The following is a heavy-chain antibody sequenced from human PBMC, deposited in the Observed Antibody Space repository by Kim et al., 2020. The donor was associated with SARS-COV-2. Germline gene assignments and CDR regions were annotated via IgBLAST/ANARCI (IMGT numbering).Heavy chain of an antibody. V-gene: IGHV3-53*01. CDR3: ARERRDGYTADYFDY. D-gene: IGHD5-12*01. J-gene: IGHJ4*02. Sequence: DPGNGRHTISIDNSKNTLYLQMNRLRAEDTAVYYCARERRDGYTADYFDYWGQGTLVTVSS.